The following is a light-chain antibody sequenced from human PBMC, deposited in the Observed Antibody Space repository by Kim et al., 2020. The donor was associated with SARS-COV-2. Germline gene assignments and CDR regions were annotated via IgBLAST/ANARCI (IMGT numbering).Light chain of an antibody. V-gene: IGKV3-20*01. Sequence: EIVLTQSPATLSLSPGERATLSCRASQSVSSSYVGWYQKTPGQAPRLLIDGAYSRATSTPGRFSGRESGTDFTLTISRLQPEDVAVYYCQQYDMPPVTFGGGTKVDIK. CDR1: QSVSSSY. CDR3: QQYDMPPVT. J-gene: IGKJ4*01. CDR2: GAY.